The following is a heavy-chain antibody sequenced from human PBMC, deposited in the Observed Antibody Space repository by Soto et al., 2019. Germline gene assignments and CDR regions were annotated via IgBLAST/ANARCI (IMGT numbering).Heavy chain of an antibody. Sequence: QVQLVESGGGVVQPGRSLRLSCAASGFTFSSYGMHWVRQAPGKGLEWVAVISYDGSNKYYADSVKGRFTISRDNSKNTLYLQMNSLRAEDTAVYYCAKHSSSWYLTSAGVWGQGTLVTVSS. CDR2: ISYDGSNK. CDR1: GFTFSSYG. D-gene: IGHD6-13*01. J-gene: IGHJ4*02. V-gene: IGHV3-30*18. CDR3: AKHSSSWYLTSAGV.